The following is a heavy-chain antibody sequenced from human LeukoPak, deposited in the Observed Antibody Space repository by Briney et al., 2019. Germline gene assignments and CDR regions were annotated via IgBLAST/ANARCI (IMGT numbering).Heavy chain of an antibody. CDR3: ARDSSSSDYYGMDV. CDR1: GYTFTSYG. J-gene: IGHJ6*02. CDR2: IIPIFGTA. V-gene: IGHV1-69*13. D-gene: IGHD6-6*01. Sequence: SVKVSCKASGYTFTSYGISWVRQAPGQGLEWMGGIIPIFGTANYAQKFQGRVTITADESTSTAYMELSSLRSEDTAVYYCARDSSSSDYYGMDVWGQGTTVTVSS.